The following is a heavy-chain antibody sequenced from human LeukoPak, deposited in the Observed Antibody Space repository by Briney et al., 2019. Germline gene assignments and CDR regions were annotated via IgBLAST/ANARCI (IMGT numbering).Heavy chain of an antibody. Sequence: GGSLRLSCAASGFTFSSYGMHWVRQAPGKGLEWVAVIWYDGSNKYYADSVKGRFTISRDNSKNTLYLQMNSLRAEDTAEYYCARRGRVATHYFDYWGQGTLVTVSS. CDR1: GFTFSSYG. D-gene: IGHD5-12*01. V-gene: IGHV3-33*01. CDR2: IWYDGSNK. CDR3: ARRGRVATHYFDY. J-gene: IGHJ4*02.